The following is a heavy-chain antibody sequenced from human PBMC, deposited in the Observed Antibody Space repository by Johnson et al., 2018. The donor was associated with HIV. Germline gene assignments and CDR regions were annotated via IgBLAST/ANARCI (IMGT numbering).Heavy chain of an antibody. J-gene: IGHJ3*02. CDR2: ISYDGSDK. D-gene: IGHD1-26*01. CDR1: GFPFSTYA. Sequence: QVQLVESGGGVVQPGRSLRLSCAASGFPFSTYAMHWVRQAPGKGLEWVSVISYDGSDKYYADSVKGRFTISRDNSRNTLYLQMNSLRAEDTAVYYCARVRRSGTYYVDAFDIWGQGTMVTVSS. CDR3: ARVRRSGTYYVDAFDI. V-gene: IGHV3-30-3*01.